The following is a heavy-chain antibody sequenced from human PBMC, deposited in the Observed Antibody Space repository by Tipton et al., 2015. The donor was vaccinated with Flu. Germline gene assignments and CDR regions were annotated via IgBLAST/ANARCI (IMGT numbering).Heavy chain of an antibody. CDR2: INHSGST. CDR1: GGSFSGYY. V-gene: IGHV4-34*01. CDR3: ASGPAVIPYYYYYYGMDV. J-gene: IGHJ6*02. Sequence: LRLSCAVYGGSFSGYYWSWIRQPPGKGLEWIGEINHSGSTNYNPSLKSRVTISVDTSKNQFSLKLSSVTAADTAVYYCASGPAVIPYYYYYYGMDVWGQGTTVTVSS. D-gene: IGHD3-22*01.